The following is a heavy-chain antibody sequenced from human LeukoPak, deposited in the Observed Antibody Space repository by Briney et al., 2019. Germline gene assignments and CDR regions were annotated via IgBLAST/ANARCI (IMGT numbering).Heavy chain of an antibody. CDR2: IYSGGST. CDR3: ARTSLTYYYDSSGYLPADY. J-gene: IGHJ4*02. D-gene: IGHD3-22*01. Sequence: GGSLRLSCAASGFTVSSNYMSWVRQAPGKGLEWVSVIYSGGSTYYADSVKGRFTISRDNSKNTLYLQMNCLRAEDTAVYYCARTSLTYYYDSSGYLPADYWGQGTLVTVSS. V-gene: IGHV3-53*01. CDR1: GFTVSSNY.